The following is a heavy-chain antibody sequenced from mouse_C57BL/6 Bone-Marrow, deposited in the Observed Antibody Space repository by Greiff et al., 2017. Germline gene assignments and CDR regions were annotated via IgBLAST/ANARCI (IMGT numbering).Heavy chain of an antibody. Sequence: EVKVEESGGGLVKPGGSLKLSCAASGFTFSSYAMSWVRQTPEKRLEWVATISDGGSYTYYPDNVKGRFTISRDNAKNNLYLQMSHLKSEDTAMYYCARDQDYYGSSPWGQGTSVTVSS. CDR1: GFTFSSYA. CDR2: ISDGGSYT. CDR3: ARDQDYYGSSP. V-gene: IGHV5-4*01. D-gene: IGHD1-1*01. J-gene: IGHJ4*01.